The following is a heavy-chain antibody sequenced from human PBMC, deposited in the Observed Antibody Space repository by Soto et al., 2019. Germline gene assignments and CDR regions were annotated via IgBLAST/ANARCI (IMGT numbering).Heavy chain of an antibody. CDR2: IWPGDSDT. J-gene: IGHJ4*02. CDR1: GYLFTNFW. CDR3: ARGGDGLNPRKYSLDF. Sequence: ESLKISCQGSGYLFTNFWIGWVRQRPGKGLEWMGIIWPGDSDTRYSPSFEGQVTISADKSINTIHLQWSSLKASDTAMYYCARGGDGLNPRKYSLDFWDPGPLVTVSS. V-gene: IGHV5-51*01. D-gene: IGHD3-16*01.